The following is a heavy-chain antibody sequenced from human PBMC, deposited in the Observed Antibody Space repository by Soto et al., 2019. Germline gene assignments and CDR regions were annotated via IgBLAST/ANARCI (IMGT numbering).Heavy chain of an antibody. CDR2: IYPGDSDT. CDR3: ARWGRCSSTSCYTYYYYGMDV. J-gene: IGHJ6*02. Sequence: GESLKISCKGSGYSFTSYWIGWVRQMPGKGLEWMGIIYPGDSDTRYSPSFQGQVTISADKSISTAYLQWSSLKASDPAMYYCARWGRCSSTSCYTYYYYGMDVWGQGTTVTVSS. CDR1: GYSFTSYW. V-gene: IGHV5-51*01. D-gene: IGHD2-2*01.